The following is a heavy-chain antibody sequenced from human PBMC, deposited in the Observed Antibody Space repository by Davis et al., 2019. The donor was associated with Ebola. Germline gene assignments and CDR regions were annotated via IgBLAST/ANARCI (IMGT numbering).Heavy chain of an antibody. D-gene: IGHD3-3*01. Sequence: GGSLRLSCAASGFTFSSYGMHWVRQAPGKGLEWVAVIWYDGRNQYYADSVKGRFTISRDNSKNTLYLQMNSLRAEDTAVYYCAKSGLSFGVVKYHYGMDVWGKGTTVTVSS. CDR3: AKSGLSFGVVKYHYGMDV. J-gene: IGHJ6*04. CDR1: GFTFSSYG. CDR2: IWYDGRNQ. V-gene: IGHV3-33*06.